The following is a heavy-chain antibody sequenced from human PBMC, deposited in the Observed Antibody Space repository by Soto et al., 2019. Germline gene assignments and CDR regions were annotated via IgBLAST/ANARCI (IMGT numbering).Heavy chain of an antibody. Sequence: SETLSLTCTVSGGSISSYYWSWIRQPPGKGLEWIGYIYYSGSTNYNPSLKSRVTISVDTSKNQFSLKLSSVTAADTAVYYCARENCGGDCPIDYWGQGTLVTVSS. J-gene: IGHJ4*02. D-gene: IGHD2-21*02. CDR3: ARENCGGDCPIDY. CDR2: IYYSGST. CDR1: GGSISSYY. V-gene: IGHV4-59*01.